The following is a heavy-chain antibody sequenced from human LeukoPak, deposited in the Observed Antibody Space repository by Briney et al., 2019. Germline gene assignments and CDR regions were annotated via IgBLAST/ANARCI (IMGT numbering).Heavy chain of an antibody. V-gene: IGHV4-59*01. J-gene: IGHJ4*02. Sequence: SETLSLTCTVSGGSISSYYWSWIRQPPGKGLEWIGYIYYSGSTNYNPSLKSRVTISVDTSKNQFSLNLISVTAADTAVYYCARGGVWAVAGLAHWGQGTLVTVSS. CDR2: IYYSGST. CDR1: GGSISSYY. D-gene: IGHD6-19*01. CDR3: ARGGVWAVAGLAH.